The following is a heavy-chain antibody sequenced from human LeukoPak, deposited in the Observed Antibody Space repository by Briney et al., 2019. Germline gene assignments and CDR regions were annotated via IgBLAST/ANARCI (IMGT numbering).Heavy chain of an antibody. D-gene: IGHD3-3*01. CDR3: ARAKGITIFGVVIGLDAFDI. CDR1: GGSISSYY. J-gene: IGHJ3*02. Sequence: SETLSLTCTVSGGSISSYYWSWIRQPPGKGLEWIGYIYYSGSTNYNPSLKSRVTISVDTSKNQFSLKLSSVTAADTAVYYCARAKGITIFGVVIGLDAFDIWGQGTMVTVSS. CDR2: IYYSGST. V-gene: IGHV4-59*01.